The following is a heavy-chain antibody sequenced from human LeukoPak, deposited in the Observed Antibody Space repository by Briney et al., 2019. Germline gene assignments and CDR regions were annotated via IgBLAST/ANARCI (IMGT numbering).Heavy chain of an antibody. J-gene: IGHJ4*02. V-gene: IGHV1-18*01. Sequence: ASVKVSCKTSGYTFTNYGISWVRQAPGLGLEWMGWISAYNGNTNYAQKVQGRVTMTTDTSTSTAYMELSRLRSDDTAVYYCARVTKIVGATIGVYYFDYWGQGTLVTVSS. CDR2: ISAYNGNT. D-gene: IGHD1-26*01. CDR3: ARVTKIVGATIGVYYFDY. CDR1: GYTFTNYG.